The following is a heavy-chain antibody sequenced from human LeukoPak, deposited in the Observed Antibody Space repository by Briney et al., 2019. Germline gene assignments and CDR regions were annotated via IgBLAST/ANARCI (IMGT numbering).Heavy chain of an antibody. CDR3: ARPGSPDYYDSSGLPLNDAFDI. V-gene: IGHV5-51*01. D-gene: IGHD3-22*01. J-gene: IGHJ3*02. Sequence: GESLKISCKGSGYSFTSYWIGWVRQMPGKGLEWLGSIYPGDSDTRYSPSFQGQVTISADKSISTAYLQWRSLKASDTAMYYCARPGSPDYYDSSGLPLNDAFDIWRQGTMVTVSS. CDR2: IYPGDSDT. CDR1: GYSFTSYW.